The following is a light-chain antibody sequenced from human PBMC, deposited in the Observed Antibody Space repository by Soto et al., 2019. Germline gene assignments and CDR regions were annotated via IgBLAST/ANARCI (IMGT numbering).Light chain of an antibody. CDR3: QQYGSSLVT. Sequence: EVVKAPSLSTLSVSPGARATLSCRASQSVSSNLAWYQQKPGQAPRLLIYGASNRATGIPDRFSGSGSGTDFTLTISRLEPEDFAVYYCQQYGSSLVTFGQGTKVDIK. CDR2: GAS. V-gene: IGKV3-20*01. CDR1: QSVSSN. J-gene: IGKJ1*01.